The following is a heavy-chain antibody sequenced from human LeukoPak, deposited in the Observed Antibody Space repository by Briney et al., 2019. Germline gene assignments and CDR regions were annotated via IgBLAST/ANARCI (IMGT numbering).Heavy chain of an antibody. CDR1: GFTFRTYG. V-gene: IGHV3-48*02. CDR2: ISSGSYAI. Sequence: GGSLKLSCAASGFTFRTYGMNWVRQAPGKGPEWLSYISSGSYAIHYRDSVRGRFTISRDNAKNSLYLQMNSLRDEDTAVYYCARAMRSGYDYWGQGTLVTVSS. CDR3: ARAMRSGYDY. D-gene: IGHD5-12*01. J-gene: IGHJ4*02.